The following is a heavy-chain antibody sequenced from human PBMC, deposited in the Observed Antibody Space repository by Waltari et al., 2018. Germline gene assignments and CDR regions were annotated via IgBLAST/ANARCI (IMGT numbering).Heavy chain of an antibody. Sequence: QVQLQQWGAGLLKPSETLSVTCEVFDDSFSKYYWVWIRQSPGKGLAWIGEINRNGSTNYNPSLKGRVTIALDMSMKQVSLRVTSVTAADTAVYYCAREYSSFEPIFDYWGRGTLVTVSS. CDR3: AREYSSFEPIFDY. J-gene: IGHJ4*02. CDR2: INRNGST. V-gene: IGHV4-34*02. D-gene: IGHD5-12*01. CDR1: DDSFSKYY.